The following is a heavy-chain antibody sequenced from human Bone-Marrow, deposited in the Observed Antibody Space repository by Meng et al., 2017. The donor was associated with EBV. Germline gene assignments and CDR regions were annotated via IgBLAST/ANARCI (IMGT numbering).Heavy chain of an antibody. CDR2: ISAYNGNT. J-gene: IGHJ4*02. CDR3: ARGGSSFDY. CDR1: SYTYSSFG. V-gene: IGHV1-18*01. Sequence: LVQTGAEVTMPGASVKVSCKAFSYTYSSFGISWVRQAPGQGLEWMGWISAYNGNTNYAQKLQGRVTMTTDTSTSTAYMELRSLRSDDTAVYYCARGGSSFDYWGQGTLVTVSS. D-gene: IGHD3-10*01.